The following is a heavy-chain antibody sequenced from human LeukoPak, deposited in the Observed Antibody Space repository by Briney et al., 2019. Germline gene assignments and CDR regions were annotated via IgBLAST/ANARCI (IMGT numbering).Heavy chain of an antibody. J-gene: IGHJ6*03. Sequence: SETLSLTCAVYGGSFSGYYWSWIRQPPGKGLEWIGEINHSGSTNHNPSLKSRVTISVDTSKNQFSLKLSSVTAADTAVYYCARGLGYYDSSGYYYVALYYYYYYMDVWGKGTTVTVSS. CDR1: GGSFSGYY. V-gene: IGHV4-34*01. D-gene: IGHD3-22*01. CDR2: INHSGST. CDR3: ARGLGYYDSSGYYYVALYYYYYYMDV.